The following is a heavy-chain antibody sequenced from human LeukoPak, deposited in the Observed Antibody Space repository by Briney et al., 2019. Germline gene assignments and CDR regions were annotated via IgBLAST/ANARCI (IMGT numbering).Heavy chain of an antibody. D-gene: IGHD3-10*01. J-gene: IGHJ4*02. V-gene: IGHV3-7*01. CDR3: TTYYDSGPHGY. CDR1: GFTFSDYY. CDR2: IKRDGSER. Sequence: GGSLRLSCAASGFTFSDYYMSWIRQAPGKGLEWVANIKRDGSERHYVDSVKGRFTISRDNAKNSLYLQMNNLRAEDTAVYYCTTYYDSGPHGYRGQGTLVTVSS.